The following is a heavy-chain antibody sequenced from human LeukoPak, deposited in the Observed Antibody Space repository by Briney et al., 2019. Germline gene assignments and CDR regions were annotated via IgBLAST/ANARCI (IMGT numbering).Heavy chain of an antibody. J-gene: IGHJ5*02. CDR3: ARHYGSAWFAH. V-gene: IGHV5-51*01. CDR2: FNPRDSST. CDR1: GYIFTNYW. D-gene: IGHD6-25*01. Sequence: GESLKISCKTSGYIFTNYWLAWVRQMPGKGLEWVGIFNPRDSSTRYSPSFQGQVTFSADNSISTAYLQWSSLRASDTAIYYCARHYGSAWFAHWGQGTQVTASS.